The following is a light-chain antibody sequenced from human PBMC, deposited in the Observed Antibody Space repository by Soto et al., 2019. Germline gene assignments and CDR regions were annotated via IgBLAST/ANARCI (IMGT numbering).Light chain of an antibody. J-gene: IGKJ1*01. CDR2: AAS. CDR1: QSIVTY. CDR3: QHSYSTPPWT. Sequence: DIPMTQSPSSLSASVGDRVTITCRASQSIVTYLNWYLQKPGKAPKLLIYAASNLQSGVTSRFSGSGSGTDFTLTISSLQPEDFETYFCQHSYSTPPWTFGQGTKVEIK. V-gene: IGKV1-39*01.